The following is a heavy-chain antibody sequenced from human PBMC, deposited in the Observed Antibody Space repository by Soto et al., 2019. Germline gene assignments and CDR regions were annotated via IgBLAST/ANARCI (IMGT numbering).Heavy chain of an antibody. CDR1: GCSISSSSYY. D-gene: IGHD4-17*01. CDR3: ARLRARWPPGPPGGYYYYGMDV. V-gene: IGHV4-39*01. CDR2: IYYSGST. J-gene: IGHJ6*02. Sequence: PSETLSLTCTVSGCSISSSSYYWGWIRQPPGKWLEWIGSIYYSGSTYYNPSLKSRVTISVDTSKNQFSLKLSSVTAADTAVYYCARLRARWPPGPPGGYYYYGMDVWGQGTTVTVSS.